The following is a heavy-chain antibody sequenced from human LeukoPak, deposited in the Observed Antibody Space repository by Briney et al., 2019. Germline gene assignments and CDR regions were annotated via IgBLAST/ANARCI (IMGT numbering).Heavy chain of an antibody. D-gene: IGHD2-2*01. CDR3: ARVRAGYCTSTSCYTGMDV. CDR1: GFTFSSSW. J-gene: IGHJ6*02. V-gene: IGHV3-7*01. CDR2: IKQDGSEK. Sequence: GGSLRLSCAASGFTFSSSWMSWVRQAPGKGLEWVANIKQDGSEKYYVGSVKGRFTISRDNAKNSLYLQMDSLRAEDTAVYYCARVRAGYCTSTSCYTGMDVWGQGTTVTVSS.